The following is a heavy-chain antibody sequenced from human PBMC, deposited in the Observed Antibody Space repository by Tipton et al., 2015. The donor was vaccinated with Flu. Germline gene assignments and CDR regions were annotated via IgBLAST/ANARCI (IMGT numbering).Heavy chain of an antibody. Sequence: TLSLTCTVSGGSIRGYVWTWIRQPPGKGLEWMGYIYDTGSANYSPSLKGRATMSVDTSKNLLSLKVTSVTAADTAMYYCAKDKTGRDGSFQYKFDSWGQGALVIVSS. CDR3: AKDKTGRDGSFQYKFDS. CDR1: GGSIRGYV. V-gene: IGHV4-59*01. CDR2: IYDTGSA. J-gene: IGHJ4*02. D-gene: IGHD7-27*01.